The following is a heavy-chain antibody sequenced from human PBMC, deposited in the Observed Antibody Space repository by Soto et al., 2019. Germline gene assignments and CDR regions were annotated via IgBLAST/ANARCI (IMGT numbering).Heavy chain of an antibody. CDR1: GGTFSSYA. D-gene: IGHD3-3*01. V-gene: IGHV1-69*13. CDR2: IIPIFGTA. Sequence: SVKVSCKASGGTFSSYAISWVRQAPGQGLEWMGGIIPIFGTANYAQKFQGRVTITADESTSTAYMELSSLRSEDTAVYYCARVPYYDFWSGPYDWFDPWGQGTLVTVSS. CDR3: ARVPYYDFWSGPYDWFDP. J-gene: IGHJ5*02.